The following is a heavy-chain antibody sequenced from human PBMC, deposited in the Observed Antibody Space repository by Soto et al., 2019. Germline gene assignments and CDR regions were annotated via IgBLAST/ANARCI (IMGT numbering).Heavy chain of an antibody. V-gene: IGHV3-30*18. Sequence: QVQLVESGGGVVQPGRSLRLSCATSGFTFSDYAMHWVRQAPGQGLEWVAAISFDGSNTYYADSLTGRFTISRDPSKNTLYRDMTSLRPGDTAVYYCAKIRMVTAMFQMDVWGQGTTVIVSS. J-gene: IGHJ6*02. CDR1: GFTFSDYA. D-gene: IGHD2-21*02. CDR2: ISFDGSNT. CDR3: AKIRMVTAMFQMDV.